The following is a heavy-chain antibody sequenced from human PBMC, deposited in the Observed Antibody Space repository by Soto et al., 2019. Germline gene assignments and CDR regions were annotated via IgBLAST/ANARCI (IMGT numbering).Heavy chain of an antibody. CDR3: ARLLRLRNYDFWSGSPDGVDY. D-gene: IGHD3-3*01. V-gene: IGHV4-39*01. CDR2: IYYSGST. J-gene: IGHJ4*02. Sequence: QLQLQESGPGLVKPSETLSLTCTVSGGSISSSSYYWGWIRQPPGKGLEWIGSIYYSGSTYYNPSLKSRVTISVDTSKNQFSLKLSSVTAAHTAVYYCARLLRLRNYDFWSGSPDGVDYWGQGTLVTVSS. CDR1: GGSISSSSYY.